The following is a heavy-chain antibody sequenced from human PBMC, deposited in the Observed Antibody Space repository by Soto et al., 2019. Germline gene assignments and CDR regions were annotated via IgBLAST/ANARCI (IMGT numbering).Heavy chain of an antibody. Sequence: SETLSLTCAVSGGSISSGGYSWSWIRQPPGKGLEWIGYIYHSGSTYYNPSLKSRVTISVDRAKNQFSLKLSSVTAADTAVYYCARGSSGYYLNYYFDYWGQRTLVTVSS. CDR2: IYHSGST. CDR3: ARGSSGYYLNYYFDY. D-gene: IGHD3-22*01. CDR1: GGSISSGGYS. V-gene: IGHV4-30-2*01. J-gene: IGHJ4*02.